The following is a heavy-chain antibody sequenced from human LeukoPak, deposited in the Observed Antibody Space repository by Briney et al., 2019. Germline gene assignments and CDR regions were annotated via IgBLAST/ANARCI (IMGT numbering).Heavy chain of an antibody. J-gene: IGHJ4*02. CDR3: AKDADFARIYYYFDS. V-gene: IGHV3-33*06. CDR1: GFTFSRYG. D-gene: IGHD3-10*01. Sequence: GGSLRLSCVGSGFTFSRYGMHWVRQAPGRGLEWVAVVWNDGSNKYYADSVKVRFTISRDNSKGTLYLEMNSLRAEDTAIYYCAKDADFARIYYYFDSWGQGTLVTVSS. CDR2: VWNDGSNK.